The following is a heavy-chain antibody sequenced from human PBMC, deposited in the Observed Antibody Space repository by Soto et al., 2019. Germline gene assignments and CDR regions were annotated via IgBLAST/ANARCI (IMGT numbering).Heavy chain of an antibody. D-gene: IGHD1-26*01. J-gene: IGHJ2*01. CDR2: ISTGSGSI. CDR3: ARDGAWYFDL. V-gene: IGHV3-48*02. Sequence: PGGSLRLSCTASGFPFGNFLMNWVRQAPGKGLEWVSYISTGSGSIDYADSVKGRFTISRDNAKNSLYLQMNSLRDEDTAVYYCARDGAWYFDLWGRGTLVTVSS. CDR1: GFPFGNFL.